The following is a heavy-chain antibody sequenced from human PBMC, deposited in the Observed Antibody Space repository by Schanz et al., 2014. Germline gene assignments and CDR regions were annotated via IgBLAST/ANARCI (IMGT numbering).Heavy chain of an antibody. J-gene: IGHJ4*02. Sequence: QVQLVESGGGVVQPGRSLRLSCAASGFTFSSYGMHWVRQAPGKGLEWVAVIWYDGSSKYYADSVRGRFTISRDDSKNTLYLQMNSLRPEDTAVYYCAKEDRNHNSDYVYWGQGTLVTVSS. D-gene: IGHD3-22*01. CDR2: IWYDGSSK. V-gene: IGHV3-33*06. CDR3: AKEDRNHNSDYVY. CDR1: GFTFSSYG.